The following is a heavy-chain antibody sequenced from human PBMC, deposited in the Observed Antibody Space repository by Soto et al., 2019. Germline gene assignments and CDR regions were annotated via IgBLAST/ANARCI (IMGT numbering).Heavy chain of an antibody. V-gene: IGHV3-30-3*01. Sequence: GWSLRLSCAASGFTFSSYAMHWVRQAPGKGLEWVAVISYDGSNKYYADSVKGRFTISRDNSKNTLYLQMSSLRAEDTAVYYCARDYYYDILTGYCQLDYWGQGTLVTVSS. J-gene: IGHJ4*02. CDR2: ISYDGSNK. D-gene: IGHD3-9*01. CDR3: ARDYYYDILTGYCQLDY. CDR1: GFTFSSYA.